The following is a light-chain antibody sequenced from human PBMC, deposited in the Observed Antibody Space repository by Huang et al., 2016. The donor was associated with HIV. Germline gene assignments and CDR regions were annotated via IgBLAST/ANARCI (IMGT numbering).Light chain of an antibody. CDR3: QHYNNWPWWT. CDR1: QSVTSN. V-gene: IGKV3-15*01. CDR2: SAS. J-gene: IGKJ1*01. Sequence: VMPQSPAILSLSPGERATLSCRASQSVTSNLAWYQQKPGPAPRLLIYSASTRANGIPARFGVSGSGTEFTLTIISLQSEDVAVYYCQHYNNWPWWTFGQGTKVEIK.